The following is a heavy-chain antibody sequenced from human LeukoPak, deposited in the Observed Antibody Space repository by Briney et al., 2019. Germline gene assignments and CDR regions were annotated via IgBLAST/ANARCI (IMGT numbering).Heavy chain of an antibody. CDR2: IGGSGDNT. V-gene: IGHV3-23*01. CDR1: GFTFSSYA. D-gene: IGHD2-15*01. Sequence: GGSLRLSCVASGFTFSSYAMSWVRQAPGKGLEWASAIGGSGDNTYYADSVKGRFTISRDNSKNMLYLQMNSLRAEDAAVYYCAKDQGYCSGGSCSRGYNWFDPWGQGTLVTVSS. J-gene: IGHJ5*02. CDR3: AKDQGYCSGGSCSRGYNWFDP.